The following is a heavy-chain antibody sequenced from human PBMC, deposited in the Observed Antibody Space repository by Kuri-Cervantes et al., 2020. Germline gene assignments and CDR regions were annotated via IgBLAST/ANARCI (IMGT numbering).Heavy chain of an antibody. CDR2: IYSGGDT. Sequence: GESLKISCAASGFTFNSNGMSWVRQAPGKGLEWVSVIYSGGDTYYADSVKGRFTIFRDNSKNTLFLQMNSLRAEDTAVYYCARYMVRGIYFGMDVWGQGTTVTVSS. CDR1: GFTFNSNG. D-gene: IGHD3-10*01. V-gene: IGHV3-53*01. J-gene: IGHJ6*02. CDR3: ARYMVRGIYFGMDV.